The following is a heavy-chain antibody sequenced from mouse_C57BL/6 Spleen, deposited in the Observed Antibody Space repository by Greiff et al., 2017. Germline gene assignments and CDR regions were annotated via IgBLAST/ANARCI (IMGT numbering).Heavy chain of an antibody. J-gene: IGHJ1*03. CDR1: GYAFSSSW. CDR2: IYPGDGDT. D-gene: IGHD1-1*01. Sequence: QVQLKQSGPELVKPGASVKISCKASGYAFSSSWMNWVKPRPGKGLEWIGRIYPGDGDTNYNGTFKGKATLTADKSSSTAYMQLSSLTSEDSAVYCCARGITTVVGGYFDVWGTGTTVTVSS. V-gene: IGHV1-82*01. CDR3: ARGITTVVGGYFDV.